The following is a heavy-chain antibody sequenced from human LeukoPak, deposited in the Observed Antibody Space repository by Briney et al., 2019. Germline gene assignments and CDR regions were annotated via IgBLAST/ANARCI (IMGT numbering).Heavy chain of an antibody. CDR1: GGSFSGYY. CDR3: ARGRGYSYGRGDDY. J-gene: IGHJ4*02. V-gene: IGHV4-34*01. D-gene: IGHD5-18*01. Sequence: PSDTLSLTCAVYGGSFSGYYWSWIRQPPGKGLEWIGEINHSGSTNYNPSLKSRVTISVDTSKNQFSLKLSSVTAADTAVYYCARGRGYSYGRGDDYWGQGTLVTVSS. CDR2: INHSGST.